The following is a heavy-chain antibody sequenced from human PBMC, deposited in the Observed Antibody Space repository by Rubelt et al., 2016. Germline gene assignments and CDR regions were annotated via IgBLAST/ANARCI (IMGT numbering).Heavy chain of an antibody. CDR3: AIEGTLCRDGICAY. D-gene: IGHD2-15*01. J-gene: IGHJ4*02. CDR1: GFSFSSCG. CDR2: ISYDGGKS. Sequence: GGGVVQPGGSLRLSCAASGFSFSSCGMHWVRQAPGKGLEWVAVISYDGGKSYYADSVKGRFTISRDNSKNTLYVQMNSLRAEDTAVYYCAIEGTLCRDGICAYWGQGTLVTVSS. V-gene: IGHV3-30*03.